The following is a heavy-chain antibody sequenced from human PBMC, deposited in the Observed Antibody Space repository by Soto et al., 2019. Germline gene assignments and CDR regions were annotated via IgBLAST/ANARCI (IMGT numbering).Heavy chain of an antibody. D-gene: IGHD1-20*01. V-gene: IGHV4-34*01. Sequence: PSETLSLTCAVYGGSFSGYYWSWIRQPPGKGLEWIGEINHSGSSNYNPSLKSRVTISAETPKNQFSLKLSSVTAADTAVYYCARRWYNRNGYKWFDPWGQGTLVTVS. CDR2: INHSGSS. CDR3: ARRWYNRNGYKWFDP. CDR1: GGSFSGYY. J-gene: IGHJ5*02.